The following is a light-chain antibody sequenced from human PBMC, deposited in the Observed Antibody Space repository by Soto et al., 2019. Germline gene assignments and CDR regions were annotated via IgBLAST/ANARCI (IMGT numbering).Light chain of an antibody. Sequence: DIQMTQSPSTLSASVGDRVTITCRASQSISGWLAWYQQKPGKAPKLLIYDVSSLESGVPSRFSGSGSGTEFILAISSLQPDDFATYYCQQYNSYPWTFGQGTKVEIK. CDR3: QQYNSYPWT. V-gene: IGKV1-5*01. CDR1: QSISGW. J-gene: IGKJ1*01. CDR2: DVS.